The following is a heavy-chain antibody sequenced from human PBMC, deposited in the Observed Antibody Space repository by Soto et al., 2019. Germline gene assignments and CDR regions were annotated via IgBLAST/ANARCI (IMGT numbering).Heavy chain of an antibody. D-gene: IGHD2-15*01. Sequence: PGESRKISWKGSGYSFAGDWITWVRQMPGKGLEWMGRIDPSDSQTYYSPSFRGHVTISAAKSITTVFLQWSSLRASDTAMYYCARQIYDSYIGPNSPYSSLSWCQAPLATLSS. CDR1: GYSFAGDW. V-gene: IGHV5-10-1*01. CDR2: IDPSDSQT. J-gene: IGHJ5*02. CDR3: ARQIYDSYIGPNSPYSSLS.